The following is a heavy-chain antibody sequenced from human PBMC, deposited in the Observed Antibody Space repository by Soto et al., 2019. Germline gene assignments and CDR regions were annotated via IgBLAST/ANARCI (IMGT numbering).Heavy chain of an antibody. Sequence: EVQLVESGGGLVQPGGALRLSCAASGFTVSSKYMRWVRQAPGKGLEWVSVIYTGGSTYYADSVKGRFTISRDNSKNTLYLQRNRLRAKDTAVYYCARGVITIIDAWGQGTLVTVSS. CDR3: ARGVITIIDA. CDR1: GFTVSSKY. D-gene: IGHD3-22*01. J-gene: IGHJ5*02. CDR2: IYTGGST. V-gene: IGHV3-66*01.